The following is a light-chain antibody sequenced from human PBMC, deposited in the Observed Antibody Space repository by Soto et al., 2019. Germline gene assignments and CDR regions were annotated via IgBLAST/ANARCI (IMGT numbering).Light chain of an antibody. CDR1: RSDGGANIF. V-gene: IGLV2-14*01. J-gene: IGLJ1*01. CDR2: TYS. Sequence: LTQPASVSGSPGPSITISFTGTRSDGGANIFVSGYQQHPGKVPTLMIYTYSSRPSAVSQRFLGSSSGTTASLTLSGPEDEDEADYCCSSSTTDCTYVFGTGTKVTVL. CDR3: SSSTTDCTYV.